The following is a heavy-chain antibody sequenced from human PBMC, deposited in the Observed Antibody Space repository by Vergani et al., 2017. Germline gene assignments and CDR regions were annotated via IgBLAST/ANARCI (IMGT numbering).Heavy chain of an antibody. CDR3: ARDVGTRGYSYGHYYYYYMDV. J-gene: IGHJ6*03. CDR2: IIPIFGTA. Sequence: QVQLVQSGAEVKKPGSSVKVSCKASGGTFSSYAISWVRQAPGQGLEWMGGIIPIFGTANYAQKFQGRVTITADESTSTAYMELSSLRSEDTAVDYCARDVGTRGYSYGHYYYYYMDVWGKGTTVTVSS. D-gene: IGHD5-18*01. V-gene: IGHV1-69*01. CDR1: GGTFSSYA.